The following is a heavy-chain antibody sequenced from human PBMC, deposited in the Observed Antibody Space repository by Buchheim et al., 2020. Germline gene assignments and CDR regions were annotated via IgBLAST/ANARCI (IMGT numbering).Heavy chain of an antibody. CDR3: ARLRGSGHPAY. Sequence: QVQLQESGPGLVKPSETLSLTCTVSGGSINSYYWSWIRQPPGKGLEWIGYIYDSGSTNYNPSPKSRVTISVDTSKNQFSLKLSSVTAADTAVYYCARLRGSGHPAYWGQGTL. J-gene: IGHJ4*02. D-gene: IGHD2-15*01. CDR2: IYDSGST. CDR1: GGSINSYY. V-gene: IGHV4-59*08.